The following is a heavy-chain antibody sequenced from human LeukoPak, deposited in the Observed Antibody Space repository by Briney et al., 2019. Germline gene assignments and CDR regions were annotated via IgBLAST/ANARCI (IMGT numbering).Heavy chain of an antibody. V-gene: IGHV3-66*01. Sequence: GGSLRLSCAASGFTVSSNYMSWVRQAPGKGLEWVSVIYSGGSTYYADSVKGRFTISRDNSKNTLYLQMNSLRAEDTAVYYCAKGAIGSSWYDGSDYWGQGTLVTVSS. CDR3: AKGAIGSSWYDGSDY. D-gene: IGHD6-13*01. CDR1: GFTVSSNY. CDR2: IYSGGST. J-gene: IGHJ4*02.